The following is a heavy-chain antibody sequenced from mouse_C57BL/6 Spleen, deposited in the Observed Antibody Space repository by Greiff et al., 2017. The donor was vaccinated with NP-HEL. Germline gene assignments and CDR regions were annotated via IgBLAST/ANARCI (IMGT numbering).Heavy chain of an antibody. CDR1: GYTFTSYW. CDR3: ARDHYGSSYRFAY. D-gene: IGHD1-1*01. Sequence: QVQLQQPGAELVKPGASVKLSCKASGYTFTSYWMQWVKQRPGQGLEWIGEIDPSDSYTNYNQKFKGKATLTVDTSSSTAYMQLSSLTSEDSAVYYCARDHYGSSYRFAYWGQGTLVTVSA. V-gene: IGHV1-50*01. J-gene: IGHJ3*01. CDR2: IDPSDSYT.